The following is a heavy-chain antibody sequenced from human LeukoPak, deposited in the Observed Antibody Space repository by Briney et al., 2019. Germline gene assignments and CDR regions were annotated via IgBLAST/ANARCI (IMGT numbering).Heavy chain of an antibody. V-gene: IGHV4-59*01. CDR1: GGSISSYY. Sequence: SETLSLTCTVSGGSISSYYWSWIRQPPGKGLEWIGYIYYSGSTNYNPSLKSRVTISVDTSKNQFSLRLSSVTAADTAVYYCARSRSYYDFWSGYYHDYWGQGTLVTVSS. CDR2: IYYSGST. J-gene: IGHJ4*02. CDR3: ARSRSYYDFWSGYYHDY. D-gene: IGHD3-3*01.